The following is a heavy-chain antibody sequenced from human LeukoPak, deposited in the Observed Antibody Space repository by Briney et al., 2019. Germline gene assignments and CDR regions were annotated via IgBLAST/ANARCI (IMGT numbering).Heavy chain of an antibody. V-gene: IGHV1-8*01. CDR2: MNPNNGNT. D-gene: IGHD3-16*01. Sequence: GASVKVSCKASGYTFTGYDINWVRQAPGQGLEWMASMNPNNGNTAYARKFQGRVTMTRDTSIGTAYLELSALRSEDTAVYYCARLHWESGGIYFYYYMDVWGKGTTVTVSS. J-gene: IGHJ6*03. CDR1: GYTFTGYD. CDR3: ARLHWESGGIYFYYYMDV.